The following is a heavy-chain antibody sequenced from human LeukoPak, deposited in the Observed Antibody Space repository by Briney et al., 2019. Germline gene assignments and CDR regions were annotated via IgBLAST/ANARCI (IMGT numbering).Heavy chain of an antibody. CDR3: ARRRSSWENYYYMDV. D-gene: IGHD6-13*01. CDR1: GFTFSNYW. J-gene: IGHJ6*03. CDR2: IKQDGGQT. V-gene: IGHV3-7*01. Sequence: GGSLRLSCAASGFTFSNYWMSWVRQAPGKGLEWVATIKQDGGQTYYVDSVKGRFTISRDNAKNSLYLQMNSLRVEDTAVYYCARRRSSWENYYYMDVWGKGTTVTVSS.